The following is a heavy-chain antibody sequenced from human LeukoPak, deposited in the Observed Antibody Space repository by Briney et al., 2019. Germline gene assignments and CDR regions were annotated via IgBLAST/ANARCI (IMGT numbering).Heavy chain of an antibody. CDR2: ISSSSSYI. D-gene: IGHD2-21*02. V-gene: IGHV3-21*01. Sequence: GGSLRLSCAASGFTFSSYSMNWVRQAPGKGLEWVSSISSSSSYIYYADSVKGRFTISRDNAKNSLYLQMNSLRAEDTAVYYCARVIAYCGGDCYSSFDYWGQGTLVTVSS. CDR1: GFTFSSYS. CDR3: ARVIAYCGGDCYSSFDY. J-gene: IGHJ4*02.